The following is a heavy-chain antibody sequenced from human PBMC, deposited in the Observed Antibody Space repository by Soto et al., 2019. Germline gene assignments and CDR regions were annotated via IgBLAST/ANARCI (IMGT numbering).Heavy chain of an antibody. J-gene: IGHJ4*02. CDR3: AVKRNALSYFDY. Sequence: QVQLQESGPGLVKPSQTLFLTCSVSGGSISTVDYYWSWIRQLPGKGLEWIAYIHHTGITYYNSSLKSRITISVDTSQNPFSLKLSSVTAADTAVYICAVKRNALSYFDYWGQGTLVTVSS. D-gene: IGHD2-2*01. V-gene: IGHV4-31*03. CDR1: GGSISTVDYY. CDR2: IHHTGIT.